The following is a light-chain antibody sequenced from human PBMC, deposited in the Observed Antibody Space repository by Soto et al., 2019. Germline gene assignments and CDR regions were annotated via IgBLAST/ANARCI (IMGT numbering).Light chain of an antibody. Sequence: DVQLTQSPSSLSASVGDSVTSTCRASPNININLNWYQQKPGKAPNVLIYSASIFQSGVASRFSGSGSGTDFTLTISSLQPGDFASYYCQQSSKTFITFGQGTRLEIK. J-gene: IGKJ5*01. CDR3: QQSSKTFIT. CDR2: SAS. CDR1: PNININ. V-gene: IGKV1-39*01.